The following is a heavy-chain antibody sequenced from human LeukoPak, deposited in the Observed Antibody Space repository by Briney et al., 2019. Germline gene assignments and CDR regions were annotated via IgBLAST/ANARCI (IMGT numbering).Heavy chain of an antibody. D-gene: IGHD3-10*01. CDR3: ARDLDYDYYGPGGAFDI. Sequence: ASVKVSCKAFGGTFSSYAISWVRQAPGQGLEWMGGIIPIFGTANYAQKFQGRVTITADESTSTAYMELSSLRSEDTAVYYCARDLDYDYYGPGGAFDIWGQGTMVTVSS. CDR2: IIPIFGTA. J-gene: IGHJ3*02. CDR1: GGTFSSYA. V-gene: IGHV1-69*13.